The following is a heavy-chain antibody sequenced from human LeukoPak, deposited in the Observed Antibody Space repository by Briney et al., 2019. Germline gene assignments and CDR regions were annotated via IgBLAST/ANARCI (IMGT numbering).Heavy chain of an antibody. V-gene: IGHV1-3*01. D-gene: IGHD3-22*01. CDR1: GYSFTSHV. Sequence: ASVKVSCKASGYSFTSHVIHWLRQAPGQRFEWMGWIGGGSGRTNYSQTFQDRVTITRDTSATTSYMEMSSLRYEDTAIFYCARGYYYDSSGYYFDSRGQGTLVTVSS. J-gene: IGHJ4*02. CDR3: ARGYYYDSSGYYFDS. CDR2: IGGGSGRT.